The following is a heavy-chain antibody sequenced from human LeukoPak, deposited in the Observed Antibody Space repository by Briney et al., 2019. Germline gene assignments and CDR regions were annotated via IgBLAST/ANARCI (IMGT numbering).Heavy chain of an antibody. D-gene: IGHD3-16*02. Sequence: GASVKVSCKASGYTFTSYGISWVRQAPGQGLEWMGWISAYNGNTNYAQKLQGRVTMTTDTSTSTAYMELRSLRSDDTAVYYCAMFIESSAYDYVWGSYRSSYGMDVWGKGTTVTVSS. CDR2: ISAYNGNT. CDR3: AMFIESSAYDYVWGSYRSSYGMDV. V-gene: IGHV1-18*04. CDR1: GYTFTSYG. J-gene: IGHJ6*04.